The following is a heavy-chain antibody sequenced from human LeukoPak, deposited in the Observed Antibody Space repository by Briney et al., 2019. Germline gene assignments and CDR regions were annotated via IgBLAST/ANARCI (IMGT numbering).Heavy chain of an antibody. CDR1: GFTFSSYW. CDR2: IKQDGSEK. J-gene: IGHJ4*02. D-gene: IGHD3-3*01. V-gene: IGHV3-7*01. CDR3: AREGYDFWSGYSDY. Sequence: PGGSPRLSCAASGFTFSSYWMSWVRQVPGKGLEWVANIKQDGSEKYYVDSVKGRFTISRDNAKNSLYLQMNSLRAEDTAVYYCAREGYDFWSGYSDYWGQGTLVTVSS.